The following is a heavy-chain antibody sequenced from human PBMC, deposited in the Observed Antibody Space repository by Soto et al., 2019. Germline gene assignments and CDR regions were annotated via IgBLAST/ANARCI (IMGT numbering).Heavy chain of an antibody. CDR1: GGTFSSYA. CDR3: ARGAREGDYYYCMDF. CDR2: IIPIFGTA. Sequence: QVQLVQSGAEVKKPGSSVKVSCKASGGTFSSYAISWVRQAPGQGLEWMGGIIPIFGTANYAQKSQGRVRITADESTSTAYMERSSLRSEDTAVDYCARGAREGDYYYCMDFWVQGTTVTVYS. D-gene: IGHD1-26*01. V-gene: IGHV1-69*01. J-gene: IGHJ6*02.